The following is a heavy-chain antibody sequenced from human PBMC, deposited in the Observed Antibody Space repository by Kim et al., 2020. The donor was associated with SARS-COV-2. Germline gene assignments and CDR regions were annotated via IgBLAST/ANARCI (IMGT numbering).Heavy chain of an antibody. CDR1: GDSITSSDYS. CDR3: AEDHWGLAAMWVDP. Sequence: SETLSLTCTVSGDSITSSDYSWAWIRQSPGKGLQWLGTIYFGGITPYNPSLKSRVTISVDTSKSQFSLKLTSVTAADTAVYYCAEDHWGLAAMWVDPWG. J-gene: IGHJ5*02. D-gene: IGHD6-13*01. CDR2: IYFGGIT. V-gene: IGHV4-39*07.